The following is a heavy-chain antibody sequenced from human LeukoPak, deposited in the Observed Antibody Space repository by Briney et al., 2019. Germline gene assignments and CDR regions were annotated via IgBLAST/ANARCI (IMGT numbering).Heavy chain of an antibody. J-gene: IGHJ4*02. CDR2: INPNNGGT. D-gene: IGHD1-26*01. CDR3: ARGYALYSGRYIDFDY. Sequence: ASVKVPCKASGYTFTGHYMHWVRQAPGQGLEWMGWINPNNGGTNYAQKFQGRVTMTRDTSISTAYMELRRLRSDDTAVYYCARGYALYSGRYIDFDYWGQGTLVTVSS. V-gene: IGHV1-2*02. CDR1: GYTFTGHY.